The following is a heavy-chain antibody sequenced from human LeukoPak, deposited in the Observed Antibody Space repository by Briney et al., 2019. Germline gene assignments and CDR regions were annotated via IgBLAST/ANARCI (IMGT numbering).Heavy chain of an antibody. D-gene: IGHD6-25*01. V-gene: IGHV3-74*01. Sequence: GGSLRLSCAASGFTFSSYWMHWVRQDPGKGLVWGSYIRGDGTSTSYADSVKGRFTISRDNAKNTLYLQMNSLRVEDTAVYYCARVGGVSGRAFDMWGQGTMVTVSS. J-gene: IGHJ3*02. CDR2: IRGDGTST. CDR3: ARVGGVSGRAFDM. CDR1: GFTFSSYW.